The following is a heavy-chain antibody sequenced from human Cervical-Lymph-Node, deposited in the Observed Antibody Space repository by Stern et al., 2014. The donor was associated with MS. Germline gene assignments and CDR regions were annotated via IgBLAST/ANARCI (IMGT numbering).Heavy chain of an antibody. CDR1: GYRFSTYW. D-gene: IGHD4-17*01. CDR3: ARLHYGDYGRNVFDV. J-gene: IGHJ3*01. V-gene: IGHV5-51*01. CDR2: IYPDDSDT. Sequence: VQLVESGAEVRKPGESLRVSCQGSGYRFSTYWVGWVRQMPGKGLEWMGIIYPDDSDTRYSPSFQGQVTISADKATSTAYLQWTLKASDTAMYYCARLHYGDYGRNVFDVWGQGTMVTVSS.